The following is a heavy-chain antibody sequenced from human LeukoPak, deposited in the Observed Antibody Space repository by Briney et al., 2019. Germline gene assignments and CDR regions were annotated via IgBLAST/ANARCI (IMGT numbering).Heavy chain of an antibody. D-gene: IGHD5-12*01. CDR1: GCTFSSHW. CDR3: ARNSGYDLPFDY. V-gene: IGHV3-74*01. J-gene: IGHJ4*02. CDR2: INSDGTTT. Sequence: GGSLRLSCAASGCTFSSHWMHWVRQAPGKGLVWVSRINSDGTTTTYADSVKGRFTISRDNAKKTLYLQMNSLRAEDTAVYYCARNSGYDLPFDYWGQGTLVTVSS.